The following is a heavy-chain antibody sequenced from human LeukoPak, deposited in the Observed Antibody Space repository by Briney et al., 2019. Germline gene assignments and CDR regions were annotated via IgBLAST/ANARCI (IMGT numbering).Heavy chain of an antibody. CDR3: ARGDYGDPRSAFDI. CDR2: IIPILGIA. V-gene: IGHV1-69*04. J-gene: IGHJ3*02. Sequence: SVKVSCKASGGTFSSYAISWVRQAPGQGLEWMGRIIPILGIANYAQKLQGRVTMTTDTSTSTAYMELRSLRSDDTAVYYCARGDYGDPRSAFDIWGQGTMVTVSS. D-gene: IGHD4-17*01. CDR1: GGTFSSYA.